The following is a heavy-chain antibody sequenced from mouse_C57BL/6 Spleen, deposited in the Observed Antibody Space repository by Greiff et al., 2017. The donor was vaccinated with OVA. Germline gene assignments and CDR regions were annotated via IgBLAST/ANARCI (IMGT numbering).Heavy chain of an antibody. V-gene: IGHV2-6-1*01. CDR1: GFSLTSYG. D-gene: IGHD2-3*01. CDR3: VRQGYDGFSYYAMDD. J-gene: IGHJ4*01. CDR2: IWSDGST. Sequence: VKLMESGPGLVAPSQTLSITCTVSGFSLTSYGVHWVRQPPGKGLEWLVVIWSDGSTTYNAALKYRLSISKDNSKRQVFLNMNSLQTYDAAMYYCVRQGYDGFSYYAMDDWGQGTSVTVCS.